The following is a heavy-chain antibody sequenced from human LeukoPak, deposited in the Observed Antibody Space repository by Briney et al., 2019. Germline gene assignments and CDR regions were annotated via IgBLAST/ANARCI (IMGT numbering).Heavy chain of an antibody. Sequence: GGSLRLSCAASGFTFSSIAMHWVRQAPGKGLEWVSVFYVGGGTSYADSSQGRFTTSSDNTSNTLFLLIMSIRAEDTAVYYCARGDGYNFFDYWGQGTLVTVSS. D-gene: IGHD5-24*01. J-gene: IGHJ4*02. V-gene: IGHV3-66*01. CDR3: ARGDGYNFFDY. CDR2: FYVGGGT. CDR1: GFTFSSIA.